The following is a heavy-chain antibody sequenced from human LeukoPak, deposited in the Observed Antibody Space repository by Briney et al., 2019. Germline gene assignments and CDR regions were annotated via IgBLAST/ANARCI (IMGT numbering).Heavy chain of an antibody. D-gene: IGHD3-22*01. CDR3: ARDSYYDSSGGTFYYYGMDV. J-gene: IGHJ6*02. Sequence: GGSLRLSCAASGFTFSSYWRSWVRQAPGGGLEWLANIQQDGSEKYYVDSVKGRFTISRDNAKNSLYLQMNSLRAEDTAVYYCARDSYYDSSGGTFYYYGMDVWGQGTTVTVSS. V-gene: IGHV3-7*01. CDR1: GFTFSSYW. CDR2: IQQDGSEK.